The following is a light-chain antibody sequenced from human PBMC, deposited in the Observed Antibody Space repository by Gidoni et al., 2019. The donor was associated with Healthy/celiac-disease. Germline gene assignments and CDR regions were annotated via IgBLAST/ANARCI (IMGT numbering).Light chain of an antibody. CDR2: GAS. Sequence: ILMTQSPATLSVSPGERATLSCRASQSVSSNLAWYQQKPGQAPRLLIYGASTRATGIPARISGSGSGTEFTLTISSLQSEDFAVYYCQQYNNWPPNTFGQGTKLEIK. CDR1: QSVSSN. CDR3: QQYNNWPPNT. J-gene: IGKJ2*01. V-gene: IGKV3-15*01.